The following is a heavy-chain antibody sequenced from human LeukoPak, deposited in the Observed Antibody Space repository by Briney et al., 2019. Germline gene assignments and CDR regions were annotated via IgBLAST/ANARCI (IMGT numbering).Heavy chain of an antibody. Sequence: GGSLRLPRAPSGFTFSNAWMSWVRQAPGRGRDGVGRIKGKTDGGTTDYAAPVKGRFTISRDDSKNTLYLQMNSLKTEDTAVYYCTTEEYGSGSSDYWGQGTLVTVSS. D-gene: IGHD3-10*01. J-gene: IGHJ4*02. CDR2: IKGKTDGGTT. V-gene: IGHV3-15*01. CDR3: TTEEYGSGSSDY. CDR1: GFTFSNAW.